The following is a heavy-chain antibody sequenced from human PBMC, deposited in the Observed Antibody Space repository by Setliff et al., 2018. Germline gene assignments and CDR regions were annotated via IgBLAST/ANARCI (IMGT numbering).Heavy chain of an antibody. CDR2: INYSGSS. CDR3: ARHLSYSGETMDV. Sequence: SETLSLTCAVSGGAIDNRYYWGWIRQPPGKGLDWIGNINYSGSSYYNPSLKSRVTISVGTSKKYFFLNLTSVTAADTAVYYCARHLSYSGETMDVWGKGTTGTVS. CDR1: GGAIDNRYY. J-gene: IGHJ6*03. D-gene: IGHD5-12*01. V-gene: IGHV4-39*01.